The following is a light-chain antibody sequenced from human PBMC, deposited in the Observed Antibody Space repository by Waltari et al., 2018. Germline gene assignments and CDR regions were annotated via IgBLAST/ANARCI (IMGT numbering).Light chain of an antibody. V-gene: IGKV4-1*01. CDR2: WAS. J-gene: IGKJ1*01. CDR1: QSVLYNSDNKNY. Sequence: DIVMTQSPDSLSVSLGERATINCKSRQSVLYNSDNKNYLAWSQQKPGEPPKLLIYWASTRESGVPDRFSGSGSGTDFPLTSSSLQAEDVAVYYCQQYYGTPPTFGQGTKVEIK. CDR3: QQYYGTPPT.